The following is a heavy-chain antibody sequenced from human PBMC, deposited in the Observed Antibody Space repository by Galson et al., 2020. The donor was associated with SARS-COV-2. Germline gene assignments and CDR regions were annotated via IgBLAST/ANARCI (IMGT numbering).Heavy chain of an antibody. CDR2: IYYTGST. V-gene: IGHV4-59*08. CDR1: GGSISSYS. D-gene: IGHD5-18*01. CDR3: ARRGYSYGVMYYFDY. Sequence: SQTLSLTCSVSGGSISSYSWSWIRQSPGKGLEWIGYIYYTGSTKYNPSLESRVTISVDTSQNQFSLTLTSVTAADTAMYYCARRGYSYGVMYYFDYWGQGTLVTVSS. J-gene: IGHJ4*02.